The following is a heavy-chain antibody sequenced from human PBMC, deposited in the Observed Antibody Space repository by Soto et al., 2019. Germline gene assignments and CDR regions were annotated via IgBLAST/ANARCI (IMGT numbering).Heavy chain of an antibody. CDR2: ISGSGGST. Sequence: GGSIRLPWAAAGFTFVNYARSCVRQAPGKGLEWVSAISGSGGSTYYADSVKGRFTISRDNSKNTLYLQMNSLRAEDTAVYYCAKGDWNDVDDYWGQGTLVTVSS. CDR3: AKGDWNDVDDY. J-gene: IGHJ4*02. V-gene: IGHV3-23*01. CDR1: GFTFVNYA. D-gene: IGHD1-1*01.